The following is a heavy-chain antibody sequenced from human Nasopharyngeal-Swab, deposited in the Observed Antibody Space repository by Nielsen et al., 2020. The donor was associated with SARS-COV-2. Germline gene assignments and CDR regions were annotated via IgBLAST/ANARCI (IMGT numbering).Heavy chain of an antibody. CDR1: GYTFTDHY. J-gene: IGHJ4*02. Sequence: VKVSCKASGYTFTDHYIQWVRQAPGQGPEWMGRINPNTGGTNYAQNFQGRVTLTRDMSISTAYMELNRLRSGDTAVYFCARDNYYNSSGYYSPDYWGQGTLVTVSS. V-gene: IGHV1-2*06. CDR3: ARDNYYNSSGYYSPDY. CDR2: INPNTGGT. D-gene: IGHD3-22*01.